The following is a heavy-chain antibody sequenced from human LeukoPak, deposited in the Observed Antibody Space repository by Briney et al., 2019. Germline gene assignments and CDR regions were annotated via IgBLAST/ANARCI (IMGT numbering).Heavy chain of an antibody. J-gene: IGHJ4*02. CDR1: GFTFSTYS. Sequence: PGGSLRLSCAASGFTFSTYSMYWVRQAPGKGLEWVSSISSSSSYIYYADSVKGRSTISRDNAKNSLYLQMNSLRAEDTAMYYCARAEGSGSRERFDYWGQGTLVTVSS. CDR3: ARAEGSGSRERFDY. D-gene: IGHD3-10*01. CDR2: ISSSSSYI. V-gene: IGHV3-21*01.